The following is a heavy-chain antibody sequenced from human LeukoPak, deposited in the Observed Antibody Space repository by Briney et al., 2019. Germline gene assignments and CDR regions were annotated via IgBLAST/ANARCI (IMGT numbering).Heavy chain of an antibody. CDR1: GGSISSYY. Sequence: SETLSLTCTVSGGSISSYYWTWIRQPPGKGLEWIGYIYYSGSTYYNPSLKSRVTISVDTSKNQFSLNLNSVTAADTAVYYCARLEGGVLDYWGQGTLVTVSS. CDR3: ARLEGGVLDY. V-gene: IGHV4-59*08. J-gene: IGHJ4*02. CDR2: IYYSGST. D-gene: IGHD1-1*01.